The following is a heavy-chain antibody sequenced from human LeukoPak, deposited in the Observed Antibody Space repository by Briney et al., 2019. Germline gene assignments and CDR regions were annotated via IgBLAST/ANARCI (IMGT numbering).Heavy chain of an antibody. Sequence: SETLSLTCAVYGGSFSGYYWSWIRQPPGKGLEWIGYIYYSGSTYYNPSLKSRVTISVDTSKNQFSLKLSSVTAADTAVYYCARDNQLIDYWGQGTLVTVSS. J-gene: IGHJ4*02. V-gene: IGHV4-30-4*01. D-gene: IGHD2-2*01. CDR2: IYYSGST. CDR3: ARDNQLIDY. CDR1: GGSFSGYY.